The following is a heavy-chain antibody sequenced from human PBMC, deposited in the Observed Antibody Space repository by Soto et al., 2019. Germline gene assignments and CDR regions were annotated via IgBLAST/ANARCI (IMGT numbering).Heavy chain of an antibody. D-gene: IGHD2-2*01. CDR2: IIPISGTA. CDR3: ARSQGSSTSLAIYYYYYYGMDV. J-gene: IGHJ6*02. V-gene: IGHV1-69*01. Sequence: QVQLVQSGAEVKKPGSSVKVSCKASGGTFSSYAISWVRQAPGQGLEWMGGIIPISGTANYEQKLQGRVTITADESTSTAYKELSSLRSEDTAVYYCARSQGSSTSLAIYYYYYYGMDVWGQGTTVTVSS. CDR1: GGTFSSYA.